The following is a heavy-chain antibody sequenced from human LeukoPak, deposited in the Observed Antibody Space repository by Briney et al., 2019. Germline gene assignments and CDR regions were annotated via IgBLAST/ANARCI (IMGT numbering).Heavy chain of an antibody. V-gene: IGHV4-59*01. D-gene: IGHD1-26*01. CDR2: IYYSGST. CDR1: GGSISSYY. J-gene: IGHJ4*02. Sequence: PSETLSLTCTVSGGSISSYYWSWIRQPPGKGLEWIGYIYYSGSTNYNPSLKSRVTISVDTSKNQFSLKLSSVTAADTAVYYCARGAPEWELLSGSFDYWGQGTLVTVSS. CDR3: ARGAPEWELLSGSFDY.